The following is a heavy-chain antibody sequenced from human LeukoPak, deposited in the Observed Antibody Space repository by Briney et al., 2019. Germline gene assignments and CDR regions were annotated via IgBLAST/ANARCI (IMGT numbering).Heavy chain of an antibody. CDR3: AKDLYQLQTPYEFDY. Sequence: PGGSLRLSCAASGFTFSSYGMHWVRQAPGKGLEWVAFIRYDGSNKYYADSVKGRFTISRDNSKNTLYLQMNSLRAEDTAVYYCAKDLYQLQTPYEFDYWRQGTLVSVSS. CDR1: GFTFSSYG. CDR2: IRYDGSNK. D-gene: IGHD3-3*01. J-gene: IGHJ4*02. V-gene: IGHV3-30*02.